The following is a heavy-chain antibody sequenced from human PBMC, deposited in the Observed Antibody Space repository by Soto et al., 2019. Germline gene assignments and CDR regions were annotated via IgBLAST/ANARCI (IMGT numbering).Heavy chain of an antibody. D-gene: IGHD1-7*01. CDR3: TTSHAEELNN. Sequence: QVQLQESGPGLVKPSGTLSLTCAVSGGSISSSSWWTWVRQSPGKGLEWIGEIFESGATNYNPSLKSRLTMSVDKSKNQFSLNLSSLTAADTAVYFCTTSHAEELNNWGQGTLVTVSS. J-gene: IGHJ4*02. CDR1: GGSISSSSW. CDR2: IFESGAT. V-gene: IGHV4-4*02.